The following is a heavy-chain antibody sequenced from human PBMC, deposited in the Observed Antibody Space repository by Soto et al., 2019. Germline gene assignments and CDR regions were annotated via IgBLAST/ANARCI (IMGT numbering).Heavy chain of an antibody. CDR3: VRSKTGELSPIGY. D-gene: IGHD3-16*02. CDR2: IYPGDSDT. J-gene: IGHJ4*02. CDR1: GYSFTSYW. V-gene: IGHV5-51*01. Sequence: GESLKSACMDSGYSFTSYWMGWLRQMPGKVLEWMGIIYPGDSDTRYSPSFQGQVTISADKSISTAYLQWSSLKASDTAVYYCVRSKTGELSPIGYWGQGTPVTVSS.